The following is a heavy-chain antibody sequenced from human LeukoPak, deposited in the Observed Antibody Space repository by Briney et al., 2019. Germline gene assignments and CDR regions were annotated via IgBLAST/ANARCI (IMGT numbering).Heavy chain of an antibody. CDR1: GGSISSSTYY. J-gene: IGHJ4*02. CDR3: SRRLRDRVDY. V-gene: IGHV4-39*01. CDR2: IYYSGNT. D-gene: IGHD5-12*01. Sequence: PSETLSLTCTVSGGSISSSTYYWGWIRQPPGKGLEWIGSIYYSGNTYYNPSLKSRVTISVDTSKNQFSLKLSSVTAADTAVYYCSRRLRDRVDYWGQGTWSPSPQ.